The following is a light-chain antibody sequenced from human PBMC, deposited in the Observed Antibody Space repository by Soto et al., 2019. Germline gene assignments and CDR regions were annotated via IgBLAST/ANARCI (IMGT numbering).Light chain of an antibody. V-gene: IGKV1-5*03. CDR1: QSISIY. CDR3: QQYYIYTVS. CDR2: KXS. J-gene: IGKJ1*01. Sequence: IHMTQSPSSLPASLGDRVTLPXRASQSISIYFNWYQQKPGXAPKXXXYKXSTLKSGVPSRCSGSGSGTDFTLTISCLQSEDFSTYYCQQYYIYTVSFGQGTKVDI.